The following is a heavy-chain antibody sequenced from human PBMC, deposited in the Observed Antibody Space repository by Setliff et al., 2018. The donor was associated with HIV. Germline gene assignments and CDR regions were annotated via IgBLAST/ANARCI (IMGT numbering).Heavy chain of an antibody. CDR2: IIHSGGT. CDR3: ARGGLGVVGAIDY. Sequence: ASETLSLTCAVYGGSFSGYYWTWIRQPPGRGLEWIGEIIHSGGTNYNRSLKSRVTISVDTSKNQFSLNLSSATAADTAVYYCARGGLGVVGAIDYWSQGTLVTVSS. D-gene: IGHD2-15*01. CDR1: GGSFSGYY. J-gene: IGHJ4*02. V-gene: IGHV4-34*01.